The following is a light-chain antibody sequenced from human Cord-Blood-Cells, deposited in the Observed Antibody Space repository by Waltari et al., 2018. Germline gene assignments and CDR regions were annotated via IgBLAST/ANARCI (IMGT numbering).Light chain of an antibody. CDR3: QQSYSTPYT. J-gene: IGKJ2*01. CDR1: QSISSY. CDR2: AAS. V-gene: IGKV1-39*01. Sequence: DIQMTQHPSFLYASVGDRVTITCRARQSISSYLNWYQQKPGKAPKLLIYAASSLQSGVPSRFSGSGSGTDFTLTISILQPEDFATYYCQQSYSTPYTFGQGTKLEIK.